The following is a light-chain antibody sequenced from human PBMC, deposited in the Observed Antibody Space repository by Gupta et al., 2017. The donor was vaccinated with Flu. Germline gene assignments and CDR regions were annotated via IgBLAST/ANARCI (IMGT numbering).Light chain of an antibody. Sequence: DIVMTQSPDSLAVSLGETATINCKSSQSVLYSSNNKNYLTWYQHKPGQPPKLLIYWASTRESGVPDRFSGSGSGTDFTLTISSLQAEDVAVYYCHQDYGIPITFGGGTKVEIK. J-gene: IGKJ4*01. V-gene: IGKV4-1*01. CDR3: HQDYGIPIT. CDR2: WAS. CDR1: QSVLYSSNNKNY.